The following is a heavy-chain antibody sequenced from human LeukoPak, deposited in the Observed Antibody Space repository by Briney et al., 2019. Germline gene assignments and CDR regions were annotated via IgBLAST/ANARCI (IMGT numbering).Heavy chain of an antibody. CDR1: GYSISSAHY. CDR2: IFWDDSK. CDR3: AHSADFWSGYRNWFDP. D-gene: IGHD3-3*01. V-gene: IGHV2-5*02. Sequence: TLSLTCTVSGYSISSAHYWGWIRQPPGKALEWLALIFWDDSKHYSPSLKSRLTITKDTSKNQVVLTVTNMDPVDTATYFCAHSADFWSGYRNWFDPWGQGTLVTVSS. J-gene: IGHJ5*02.